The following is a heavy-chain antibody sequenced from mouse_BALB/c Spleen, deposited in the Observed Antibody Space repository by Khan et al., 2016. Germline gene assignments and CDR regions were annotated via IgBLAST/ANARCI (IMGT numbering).Heavy chain of an antibody. CDR2: ISYSDST. CDR1: GYSITSDYA. V-gene: IGHV3-2*02. CDR3: SRCMITTFGY. D-gene: IGHD2-4*01. J-gene: IGHJ2*01. Sequence: VQLKESGPGLVKPSQSLSLTCTVTGYSITSDYAWNWIRQFPGNKLEWMGYISYSDSTNYNPSLKSRISITRDTSKNQFFLQLNSVTTEDTATXYCSRCMITTFGYWGPVTTLTVSS.